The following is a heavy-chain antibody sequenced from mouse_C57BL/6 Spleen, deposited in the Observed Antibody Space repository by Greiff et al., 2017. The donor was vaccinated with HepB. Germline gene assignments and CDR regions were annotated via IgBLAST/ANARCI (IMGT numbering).Heavy chain of an antibody. V-gene: IGHV5-17*01. J-gene: IGHJ4*01. D-gene: IGHD1-1*01. CDR2: ISSGSSTI. CDR1: GFTFSDYG. Sequence: EVKLVESGGGLVKPGGSLKLSCAASGFTFSDYGMHWVRQAPEKGLEWVAYISSGSSTIYYADTVKGRFTISRDNAKNTLFLQMTSLRSEDTAMYYCARKDYGSSYVGGMDYWGQGTSVTVSS. CDR3: ARKDYGSSYVGGMDY.